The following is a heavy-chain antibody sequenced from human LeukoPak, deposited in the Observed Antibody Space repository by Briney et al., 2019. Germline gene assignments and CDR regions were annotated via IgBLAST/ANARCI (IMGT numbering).Heavy chain of an antibody. D-gene: IGHD4-11*01. CDR1: GGTFSSYA. Sequence: SVKVSCKASGGTFSSYAISWVRQAPGQGLEWMGGLIPVFGTANYAQKFQGRVTVTADESTSTAYMELSSLRSEDTAAYYCAREGVTTTWYYFDYWGQGTLVTVSS. J-gene: IGHJ4*02. CDR3: AREGVTTTWYYFDY. CDR2: LIPVFGTA. V-gene: IGHV1-69*13.